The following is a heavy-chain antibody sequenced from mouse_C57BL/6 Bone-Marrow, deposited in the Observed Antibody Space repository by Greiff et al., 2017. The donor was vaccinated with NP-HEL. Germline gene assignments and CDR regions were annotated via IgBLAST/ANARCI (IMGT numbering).Heavy chain of an antibody. CDR3: AREDYDAFYYAMDY. CDR1: GYAFSSSW. Sequence: VQLQESGPELVKPGASVTLSCTASGYAFSSSWMNWVKQRPGKGLEWIGRIYPGDGDTTYNGKFKGKATLTADKSSSTAYMQLSILTSEDSAVYFCAREDYDAFYYAMDYWGQGTSVTVSS. V-gene: IGHV1-82*01. CDR2: IYPGDGDT. D-gene: IGHD2-4*01. J-gene: IGHJ4*01.